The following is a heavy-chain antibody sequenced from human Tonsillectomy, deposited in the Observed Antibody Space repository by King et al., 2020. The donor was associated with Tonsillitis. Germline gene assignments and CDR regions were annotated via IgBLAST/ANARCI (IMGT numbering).Heavy chain of an antibody. D-gene: IGHD2-15*01. Sequence: VQLQQWGAGLLKPSETLSLTCAVSGGSFSGYYWSWIRQPPGKGLEWIGEINYSGSTNYNPSLKSRVTISADTSKNQFSLKLSSVTAADTAVYYCARGYSLGYSPRTHWFDPWGQGTLVTVSS. CDR2: INYSGST. CDR3: ARGYSLGYSPRTHWFDP. CDR1: GGSFSGYY. J-gene: IGHJ5*02. V-gene: IGHV4-34*01.